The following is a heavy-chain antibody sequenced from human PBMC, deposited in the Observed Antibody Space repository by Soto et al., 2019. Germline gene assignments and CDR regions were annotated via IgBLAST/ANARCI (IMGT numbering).Heavy chain of an antibody. V-gene: IGHV5-51*01. Sequence: GESLKISCQASGYTFSRYWIAWVRQMPGKGLEYVGIVYPGDSDTRYSPSFQGQVTISVDTSTSTAYMQWNSLKASDSAMYYCARRLKGESGSSANYSAFYVWGRGTTVTVSS. CDR3: ARRLKGESGSSANYSAFYV. CDR1: GYTFSRYW. J-gene: IGHJ6*02. CDR2: VYPGDSDT. D-gene: IGHD2-15*01.